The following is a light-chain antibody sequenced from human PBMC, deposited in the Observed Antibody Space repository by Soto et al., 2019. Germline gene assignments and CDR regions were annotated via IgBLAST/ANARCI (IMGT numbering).Light chain of an antibody. CDR2: DNN. J-gene: IGLJ7*01. CDR1: SSNIGNNY. CDR3: GTWDSSLSAWV. Sequence: QSVLTQPPSVSAAPGQKVTISCSGSSSNIGNNYVSWYQQLPGTAPKLLIYDNNKRPSGIPDRFSGSKSGTSATLGITGLQTGDEADYYCGTWDSSLSAWVFGGGTPLTVL. V-gene: IGLV1-51*01.